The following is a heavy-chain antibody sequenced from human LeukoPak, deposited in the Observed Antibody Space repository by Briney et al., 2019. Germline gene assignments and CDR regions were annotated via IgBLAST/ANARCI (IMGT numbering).Heavy chain of an antibody. Sequence: PGGSLRLSCAASGFTFSSYGMHWVRQAPGKGLEWVAVIWYDGSNKYYADSVKGRFTISRDNSKNTLYLQMNSLRAEDTAVYYCARAVNWNQPPVAGYWGQGTLVTVSS. D-gene: IGHD1-1*01. J-gene: IGHJ4*02. CDR1: GFTFSSYG. CDR2: IWYDGSNK. V-gene: IGHV3-33*01. CDR3: ARAVNWNQPPVAGY.